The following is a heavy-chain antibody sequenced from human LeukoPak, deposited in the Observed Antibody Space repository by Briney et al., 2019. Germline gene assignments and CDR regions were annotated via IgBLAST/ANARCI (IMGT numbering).Heavy chain of an antibody. V-gene: IGHV3-23*01. CDR2: ISGSGGST. CDR1: GFTFSSYA. D-gene: IGHD1-1*01. CDR3: AKDMTGTTISSYFDY. Sequence: GGSLRLSCAASGFTFSSYAMSWVRQAPGKGLEWVSAISGSGGSTYYADSVKGRLTISRDNSKNTLYLQMNSLRAEDTAVYYCAKDMTGTTISSYFDYWGQGTLVTVSS. J-gene: IGHJ4*02.